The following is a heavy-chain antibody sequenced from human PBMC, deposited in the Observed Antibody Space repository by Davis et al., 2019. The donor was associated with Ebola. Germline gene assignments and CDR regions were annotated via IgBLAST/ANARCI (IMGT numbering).Heavy chain of an antibody. J-gene: IGHJ4*02. Sequence: GESLKISCAASGFTFSSYAMSWVRQAPGKGLEWVSAISGSGGSTYYADSVKGRFTISRDNSKNTLYLQMNSLRVEDTAVYYCARIEAYGAGNYFEYWGQGTLVTISS. CDR3: ARIEAYGAGNYFEY. D-gene: IGHD3-10*01. CDR1: GFTFSSYA. V-gene: IGHV3-23*01. CDR2: ISGSGGST.